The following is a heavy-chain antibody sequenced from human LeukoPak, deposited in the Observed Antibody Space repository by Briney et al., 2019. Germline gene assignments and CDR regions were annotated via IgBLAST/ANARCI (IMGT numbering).Heavy chain of an antibody. CDR3: PRGLYDFWSGYYFDY. D-gene: IGHD3-3*01. Sequence: PSQTLSLTCAVSGGSISSGSYYWSWIRQPAGKGLEWIGRIYTSGSTNYNPSLKSRVTISVDTSKNQFSLKLSSVTAADTAVYYCPRGLYDFWSGYYFDYWRQGTLVTVPS. V-gene: IGHV4-61*02. CDR2: IYTSGST. J-gene: IGHJ4*02. CDR1: GGSISSGSYY.